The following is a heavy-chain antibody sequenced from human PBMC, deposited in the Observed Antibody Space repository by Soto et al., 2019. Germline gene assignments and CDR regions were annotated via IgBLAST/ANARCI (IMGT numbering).Heavy chain of an antibody. Sequence: PGGSLRLSCAASGFTFSSYGMHWVRQAPGKGLEWVAGIWYDGSNKYYADSVKGRFTISRDNSKNTLYLQMNSLRAEDTAVYYCARENVLLWFGESPFDYWGQGTLVTVSS. D-gene: IGHD3-10*01. CDR2: IWYDGSNK. J-gene: IGHJ4*02. CDR1: GFTFSSYG. CDR3: ARENVLLWFGESPFDY. V-gene: IGHV3-33*01.